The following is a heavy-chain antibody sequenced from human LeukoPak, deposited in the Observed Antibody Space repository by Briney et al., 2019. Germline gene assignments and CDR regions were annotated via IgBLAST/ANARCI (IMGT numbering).Heavy chain of an antibody. CDR2: IYPGDSDT. D-gene: IGHD3-22*01. Sequence: GASVKISCKGSGYSFTSYWIGWVRQMPGKGLEWMGIIYPGDSDTRYSPSFQGQVTISADKSISTAYLQWSSLKASDTAMYYCARLGWGSYYYDSSGYYWGSFDYWGQGTLVTVSS. J-gene: IGHJ4*02. V-gene: IGHV5-51*01. CDR1: GYSFTSYW. CDR3: ARLGWGSYYYDSSGYYWGSFDY.